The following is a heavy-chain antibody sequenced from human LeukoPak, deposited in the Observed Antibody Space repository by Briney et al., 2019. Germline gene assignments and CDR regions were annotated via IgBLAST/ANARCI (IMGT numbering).Heavy chain of an antibody. CDR2: ISYDGSYK. CDR1: GFTFSSYG. J-gene: IGHJ4*02. V-gene: IGHV3-30*03. D-gene: IGHD3-3*01. Sequence: GRSLRLSCAASGFTFSSYGIHWVRQAPGKGLEWMAVISYDGSYKYYADSVKGRFTISRDNAKNSLYLQMNSLRAEDTAMYYCGRGYDFWSGYYHDLWGLGTLVTVSS. CDR3: GRGYDFWSGYYHDL.